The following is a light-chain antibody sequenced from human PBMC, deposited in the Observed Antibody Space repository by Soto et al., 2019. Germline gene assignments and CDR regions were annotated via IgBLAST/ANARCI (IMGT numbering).Light chain of an antibody. Sequence: EIVMTQSPATLSVSPGERATLSCRASQSVSKNLAWYQHKPGQAPRLLIYGASTRATGIPARFSGSGSGTEFTLTISSLQSEDSAVYYCQQYNNWPPKTFGQGTKVEIK. CDR3: QQYNNWPPKT. V-gene: IGKV3-15*01. CDR2: GAS. J-gene: IGKJ1*01. CDR1: QSVSKN.